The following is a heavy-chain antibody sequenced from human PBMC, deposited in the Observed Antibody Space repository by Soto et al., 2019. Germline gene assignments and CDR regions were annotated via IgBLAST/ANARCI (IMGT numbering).Heavy chain of an antibody. CDR3: AKDDVYNDGLWLMDH. CDR1: GLPHSGFA. CDR2: IYGSGRGI. V-gene: IGHV3-23*05. D-gene: IGHD2-21*01. J-gene: IGHJ4*02. Sequence: GSLRLSCTASGLPHSGFAMMWVRQAPGKGRECLSGIYGSGRGIEYADSVKGRFTISRGNSKNAVYLQLTDQRADDTAVYYCAKDDVYNDGLWLMDHWGQG.